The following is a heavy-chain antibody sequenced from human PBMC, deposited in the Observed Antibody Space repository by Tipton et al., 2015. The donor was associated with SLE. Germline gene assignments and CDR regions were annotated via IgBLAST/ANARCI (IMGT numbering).Heavy chain of an antibody. CDR3: ARDLVVVAATPLDY. CDR2: IWSDGTNE. V-gene: IGHV3-33*08. J-gene: IGHJ4*02. D-gene: IGHD2-15*01. CDR1: GFTFSSYG. Sequence: SLRLSCAASGFTFSSYGMHWVRQAPGKGLEWMAAIWSDGTNEYYADSVKGRFIISRDNSKNTLYLQMNSLRAEDTAVYYCARDLVVVAATPLDYWGQGTLVTVSS.